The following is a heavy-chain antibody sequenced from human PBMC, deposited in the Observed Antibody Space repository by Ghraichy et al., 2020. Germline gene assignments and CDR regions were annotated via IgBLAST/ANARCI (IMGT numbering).Heavy chain of an antibody. J-gene: IGHJ6*02. CDR1: GGSISSGGYY. Sequence: SETLSLTCTVSGGSISSGGYYWSWIRQHPGKGLEWIGYIYYSGSTYYNPSLKSRVTISVDTSKNQFSLKLSSVTAADTAVYYCARDRGYSSSSRDYGMDVWGQGTTVTVSS. CDR2: IYYSGST. D-gene: IGHD6-6*01. CDR3: ARDRGYSSSSRDYGMDV. V-gene: IGHV4-31*03.